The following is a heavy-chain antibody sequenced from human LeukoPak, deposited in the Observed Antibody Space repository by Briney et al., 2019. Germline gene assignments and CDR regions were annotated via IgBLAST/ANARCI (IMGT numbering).Heavy chain of an antibody. J-gene: IGHJ4*02. Sequence: GGSLRLSCAASGFTFSKYGMHWVRQAPGEGLEWVALISTDGNDKYYADSVKGRFTISRDNSKNTLYLHMNSLRAEDTAVYYCAKQGACTNRVCYPHYFDYWGQGSLVTVSS. CDR1: GFTFSKYG. V-gene: IGHV3-30*18. D-gene: IGHD2-8*01. CDR2: ISTDGNDK. CDR3: AKQGACTNRVCYPHYFDY.